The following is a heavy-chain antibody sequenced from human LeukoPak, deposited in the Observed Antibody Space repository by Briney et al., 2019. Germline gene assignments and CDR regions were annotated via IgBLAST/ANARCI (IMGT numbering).Heavy chain of an antibody. D-gene: IGHD2-15*01. CDR1: GASISSYY. V-gene: IGHV4-59*01. CDR3: AKTLGSGGFFFAFDI. J-gene: IGHJ3*02. CDR2: MHYSGST. Sequence: SETLSLTCTVSGASISSYYWSWIRQPPGKGLEWIGDMHYSGSTNYNPSLKSRVTISVDTSKNQFSLKLSSVTAADTAVYYCAKTLGSGGFFFAFDIWGQGTMVTVSS.